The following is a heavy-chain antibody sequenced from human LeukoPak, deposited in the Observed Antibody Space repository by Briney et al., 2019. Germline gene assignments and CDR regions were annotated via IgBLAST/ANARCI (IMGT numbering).Heavy chain of an antibody. J-gene: IGHJ4*02. CDR1: GFTFSSYS. CDR3: ANGLDPRIAASNFDY. CDR2: ISSSSSYI. Sequence: TGGSLRLSCAASGFTFSSYSMNWVRQAPGKGLEWVSSISSSSSYIYYADSVKGRFTISRDNAKNSLYLQMNSLRAEDTAVYYCANGLDPRIAASNFDYWGPGTLVTVSS. D-gene: IGHD6-6*01. V-gene: IGHV3-21*01.